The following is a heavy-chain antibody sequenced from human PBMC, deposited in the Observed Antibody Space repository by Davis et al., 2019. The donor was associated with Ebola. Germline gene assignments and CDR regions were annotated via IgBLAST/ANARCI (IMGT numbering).Heavy chain of an antibody. CDR3: ARAGYCRGGTCTSPPLDY. CDR2: IKEDGSAR. J-gene: IGHJ4*02. Sequence: PEGSLRLSCTTSGFTFSSYWMSWVRQAPGKGLQWVANIKEDGSARYYEDSVKGRFTISRDNGRNSLYLQINSLRAEDTAVYYCARAGYCRGGTCTSPPLDYWGQGTLATVS. D-gene: IGHD2-15*01. V-gene: IGHV3-7*01. CDR1: GFTFSSYW.